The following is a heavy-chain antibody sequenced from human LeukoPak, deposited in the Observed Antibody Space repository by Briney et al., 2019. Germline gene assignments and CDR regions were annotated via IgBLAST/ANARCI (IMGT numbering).Heavy chain of an antibody. D-gene: IGHD6-13*01. CDR2: IHSDGSSP. J-gene: IGHJ4*02. Sequence: GGSLRLSCAASGFIFSNYWMHWVRQAPGKGLVGVSRIHSDGSSPTYADSVKGRFTISRDNAKTTLYLHMNSLRAEDTGVYYCAGEYTSSWGFDYWGQGTLVTVSS. CDR1: GFIFSNYW. CDR3: AGEYTSSWGFDY. V-gene: IGHV3-74*03.